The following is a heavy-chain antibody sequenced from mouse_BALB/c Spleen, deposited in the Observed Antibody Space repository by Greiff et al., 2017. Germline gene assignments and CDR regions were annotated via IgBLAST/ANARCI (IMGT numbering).Heavy chain of an antibody. Sequence: VQLQQSGAELVRPGASVTLSCKASGYTFTDYEMHWVKQTPVHGLEWIGAIDPETGGTAYNQKFKGKATLTADKSSSTAYMELRSLTSEDSAVYYCTIGRNLDGNYSWFAYWGQGTLVTVSA. V-gene: IGHV1-15*01. CDR3: TIGRNLDGNYSWFAY. CDR1: GYTFTDYE. CDR2: IDPETGGT. J-gene: IGHJ3*01. D-gene: IGHD2-1*01.